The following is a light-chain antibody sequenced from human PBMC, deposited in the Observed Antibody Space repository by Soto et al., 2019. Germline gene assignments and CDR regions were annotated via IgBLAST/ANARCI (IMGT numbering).Light chain of an antibody. Sequence: DIQLTQSPSALSASVGDRVTITCRASQSISNWLAWYQQKPGKAPKLLIYKASSLESGVPSRFSGSGSVTEFTLTISSLQPDDFATDYGQEYYTYSYTFGQGTKLEIK. J-gene: IGKJ2*01. CDR1: QSISNW. CDR3: QEYYTYSYT. CDR2: KAS. V-gene: IGKV1-5*03.